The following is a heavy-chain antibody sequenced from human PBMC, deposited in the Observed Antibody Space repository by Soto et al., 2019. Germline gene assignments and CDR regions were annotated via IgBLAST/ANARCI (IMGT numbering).Heavy chain of an antibody. CDR2: ISGSGGST. D-gene: IGHD3-22*01. CDR1: GFTFSSYA. CDR3: ARDYYDSSGYHKLDY. Sequence: PGGSLRLSCAASGFTFSSYAMSWVRQAPGKGLEWVSAISGSGGSTYYADSVKGRFTISRDNSKNTLYLQMNSLRAEDTAVYYCARDYYDSSGYHKLDYWGQGTLVTVSS. V-gene: IGHV3-23*01. J-gene: IGHJ4*02.